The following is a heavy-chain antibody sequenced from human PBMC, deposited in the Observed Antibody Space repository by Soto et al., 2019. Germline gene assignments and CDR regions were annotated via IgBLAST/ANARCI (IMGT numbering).Heavy chain of an antibody. D-gene: IGHD4-17*01. CDR3: ARGSYGDPTDY. Sequence: SETLSLTCTVSGGSVSSGSYYLSWIRQPPGKGLEWIGYIYYSGSTNYNPSLKSRVTISVDTSKNQFSLKLSSVTAADTAVYYCARGSYGDPTDYWGQGTLVTV. V-gene: IGHV4-61*01. CDR1: GGSVSSGSYY. J-gene: IGHJ4*02. CDR2: IYYSGST.